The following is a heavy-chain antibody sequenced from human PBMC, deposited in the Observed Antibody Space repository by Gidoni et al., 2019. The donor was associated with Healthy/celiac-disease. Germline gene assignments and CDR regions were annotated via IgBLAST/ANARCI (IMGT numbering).Heavy chain of an antibody. CDR3: AIRGYTYYLNWFDP. CDR2: IIPIFGTA. Sequence: QVQLVQSGAEVKKPGSSVKVSCKASGGTFSSYAISWGRPAPGQGREWRGGIIPIFGTANYAQKFQGRVTITADESTSTAYMELSSLRSEDTAVYYCAIRGYTYYLNWFDPWGQGTLVTVSS. CDR1: GGTFSSYA. D-gene: IGHD3-10*01. J-gene: IGHJ5*02. V-gene: IGHV1-69*01.